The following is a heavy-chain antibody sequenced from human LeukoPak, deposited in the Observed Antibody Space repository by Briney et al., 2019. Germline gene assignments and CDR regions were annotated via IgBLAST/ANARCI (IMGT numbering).Heavy chain of an antibody. D-gene: IGHD3-10*01. CDR2: IKQDGSEK. CDR3: ARYPGGYYYGMDV. Sequence: PGGSLRLSCAASGFTFSSYWMSWVRQAPGKGLEWVANIKQDGSEKYYVDSVKGRFTISRDNAKNSLYPQMNSLRAEDTAVYYCARYPGGYYYGMDVWGKGTTVTVSS. V-gene: IGHV3-7*03. CDR1: GFTFSSYW. J-gene: IGHJ6*04.